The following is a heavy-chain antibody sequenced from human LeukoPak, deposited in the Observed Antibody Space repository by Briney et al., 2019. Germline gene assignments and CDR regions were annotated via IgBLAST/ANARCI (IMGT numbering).Heavy chain of an antibody. V-gene: IGHV3-48*03. D-gene: IGHD2-15*01. CDR1: GFTFSSYE. CDR2: ISSSGSTI. Sequence: GGSLRLSCAASGFTFSSYEMNWVRQAPAKGLEWVAYISSSGSTIYYVDSVKGRFTISRHNDKKSLSLQMNSLTAEDTAVYYFAIRGSPPLEYYFDYWGQGTLVTISS. CDR3: AIRGSPPLEYYFDY. J-gene: IGHJ4*02.